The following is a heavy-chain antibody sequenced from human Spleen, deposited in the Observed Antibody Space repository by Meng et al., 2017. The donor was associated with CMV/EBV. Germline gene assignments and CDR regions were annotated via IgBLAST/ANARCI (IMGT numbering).Heavy chain of an antibody. D-gene: IGHD1-26*01. Sequence: GESLKISCAASGFPFSGNALHWVRQAPGKGLEWLAVILYDGRTDYYADSVKGRFTVSRDNSKNTLCLQMNGLRPEDTALYYCAREEEGELPDYWGQGTLVTVSS. J-gene: IGHJ4*02. CDR3: AREEEGELPDY. CDR2: ILYDGRTD. V-gene: IGHV3-30*04. CDR1: GFPFSGNA.